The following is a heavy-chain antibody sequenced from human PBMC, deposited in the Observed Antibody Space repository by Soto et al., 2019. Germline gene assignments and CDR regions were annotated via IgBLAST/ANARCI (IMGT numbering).Heavy chain of an antibody. Sequence: QVQLVESGGGVVQPGRSLRLSCAASGFTFSSYGMHWVRQAPGKGLEWVAVISYDGSNKYYADSVKGRFTISRDNSKNTLYLQMNSLRAEDTAVYYCAKDRHSSGWYQPGDCDYWGQGTLVTVSS. D-gene: IGHD6-19*01. J-gene: IGHJ4*02. CDR3: AKDRHSSGWYQPGDCDY. V-gene: IGHV3-30*18. CDR2: ISYDGSNK. CDR1: GFTFSSYG.